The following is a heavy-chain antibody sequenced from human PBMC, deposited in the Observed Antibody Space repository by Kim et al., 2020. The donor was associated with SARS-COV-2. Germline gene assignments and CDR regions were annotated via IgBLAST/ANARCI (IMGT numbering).Heavy chain of an antibody. CDR3: TTGPRRSGHFDP. Sequence: GGSLRLSCAASGFTFSNAWMSWVRQAPGKGLEWVGRIKSKTDGGTTDYAAPVKGRFTISRDDSKNTLYLQMNSLKTEDTAVYYCTTGPRRSGHFDPWGQGTLVTVSS. J-gene: IGHJ5*02. V-gene: IGHV3-15*01. CDR2: IKSKTDGGTT. CDR1: GFTFSNAW. D-gene: IGHD3-3*01.